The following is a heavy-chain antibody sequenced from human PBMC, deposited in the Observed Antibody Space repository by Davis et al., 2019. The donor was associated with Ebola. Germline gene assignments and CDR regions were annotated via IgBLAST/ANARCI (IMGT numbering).Heavy chain of an antibody. CDR1: GGSISSSSYY. Sequence: PSETLSLTCTVSGGSISSSSYYWGWIRQPPGKGLEWIGSIYYSGSTYYNPSLKSRVTISVDTSKNQFSLKLSSVTAADTAVYYCARSRPCTNGVWYDYNYCGMDGWGQGTTVTVSS. V-gene: IGHV4-39*07. J-gene: IGHJ6*02. CDR2: IYYSGST. CDR3: ARSRPCTNGVWYDYNYCGMDG. D-gene: IGHD2-8*01.